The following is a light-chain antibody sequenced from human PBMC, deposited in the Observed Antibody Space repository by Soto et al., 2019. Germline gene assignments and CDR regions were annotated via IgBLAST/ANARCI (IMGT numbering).Light chain of an antibody. CDR3: SSSTSSDTLI. V-gene: IGLV2-14*01. CDR1: SNDIGAYNF. Sequence: QSALTQPGSVSGSPGQSITISCDGSSNDIGAYNFVSWYQHFPGKAPKLVIYEVSSRPSGVSYRFSGSKSGNTASLTISGLQAEDESHYYCSSSTSSDTLIFGGGTKLTVL. J-gene: IGLJ2*01. CDR2: EVS.